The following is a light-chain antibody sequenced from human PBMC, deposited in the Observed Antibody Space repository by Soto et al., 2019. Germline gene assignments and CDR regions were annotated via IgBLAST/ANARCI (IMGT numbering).Light chain of an antibody. CDR1: QKISNKY. CDR3: QQYDLELN. Sequence: EIVLTQSPGILSLSPGERATLSCRASQKISNKYLAWYQQKPGQAPRLLIFGASTRATGIPDRFVGRGSGTDFTLAISRLEPEDFAVYYRQQYDLELNFGPGTKVEIK. V-gene: IGKV3-20*01. CDR2: GAS. J-gene: IGKJ3*01.